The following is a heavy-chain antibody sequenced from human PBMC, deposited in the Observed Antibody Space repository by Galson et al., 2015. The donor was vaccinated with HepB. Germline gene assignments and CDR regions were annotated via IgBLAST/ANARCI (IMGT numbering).Heavy chain of an antibody. CDR1: GFTFSSYA. CDR2: ISYDGSNK. J-gene: IGHJ6*02. V-gene: IGHV3-30*14. Sequence: SLRLSCAASGFTFSSYAMHWVRQAPGKGLEWVAVISYDGSNKYYADSVKGRFTISRDNSKNTLYLQMNSLRAEDTAVYYCARGGSDDYGVPYYGMDVWGQGTTVTVSS. D-gene: IGHD4-17*01. CDR3: ARGGSDDYGVPYYGMDV.